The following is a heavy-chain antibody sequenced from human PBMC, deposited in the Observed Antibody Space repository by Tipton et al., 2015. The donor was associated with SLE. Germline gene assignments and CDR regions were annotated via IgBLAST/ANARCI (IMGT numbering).Heavy chain of an antibody. CDR2: ISNSGNTI. D-gene: IGHD1-26*01. Sequence: GSLRLSCAASGFTFSSYEMNWVRQAPGKGLEWVSYISNSGNTIYYADSVKGRFTISRDNAKNSLYLQMNSLRAEDTAVYYCAREGSGTPDYWGQGILVTVSS. CDR1: GFTFSSYE. V-gene: IGHV3-48*03. J-gene: IGHJ4*02. CDR3: AREGSGTPDY.